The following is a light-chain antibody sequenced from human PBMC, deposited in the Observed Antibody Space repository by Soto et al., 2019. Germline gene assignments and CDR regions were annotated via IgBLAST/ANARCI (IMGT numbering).Light chain of an antibody. CDR3: MQAVQTPLT. Sequence: DIVMTQSPLSLPVTPGEPASISCRSSQSLLHSNGYNYLDWYLQKPGQSPQLLIYLRSNRASGVPDRFSGSGSGTDVTLKISRVEAEDVGVYYCMQAVQTPLTFGGGTKVEIK. V-gene: IGKV2-28*01. J-gene: IGKJ4*01. CDR2: LRS. CDR1: QSLLHSNGYNY.